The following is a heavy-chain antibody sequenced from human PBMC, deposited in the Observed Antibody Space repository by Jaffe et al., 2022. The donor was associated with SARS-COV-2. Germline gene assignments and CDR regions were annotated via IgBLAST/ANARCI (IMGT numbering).Heavy chain of an antibody. CDR3: ARGRLYGDYKRGIRYMDV. Sequence: QVQLVQSGAEVKKPGASVKVSCKASGYTFTSYDINWVRQATGQGLEWMGWMNPNSGNTGYAQKFQGRVTMTRNTSISTAYMELSSLRSEDTAVYYCARGRLYGDYKRGIRYMDVWGKGTTVTVSS. V-gene: IGHV1-8*01. J-gene: IGHJ6*03. D-gene: IGHD4-17*01. CDR2: MNPNSGNT. CDR1: GYTFTSYD.